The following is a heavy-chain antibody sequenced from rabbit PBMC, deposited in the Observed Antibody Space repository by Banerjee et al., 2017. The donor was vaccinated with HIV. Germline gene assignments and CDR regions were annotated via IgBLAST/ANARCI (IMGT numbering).Heavy chain of an antibody. D-gene: IGHD8-1*01. CDR2: IDSGSGST. J-gene: IGHJ4*01. CDR3: VKTPGGSTYYTRYFKL. V-gene: IGHV1S45*01. Sequence: QEQLEESGGDLVKPEGFLTLTCTASGFSFSVSDYMCWVRQAPGKGLEWFAYIDSGSGSTDYASWVNGRFTISRDNAQNTLYLQLNSLTAADTASYFCVKTPGGSTYYTRYFKLWGPGTLVTVS. CDR1: GFSFSVSDY.